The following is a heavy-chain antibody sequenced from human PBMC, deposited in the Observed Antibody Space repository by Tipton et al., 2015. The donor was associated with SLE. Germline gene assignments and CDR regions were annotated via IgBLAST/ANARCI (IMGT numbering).Heavy chain of an antibody. CDR1: GDSISSSAYY. CDR3: AGLQQLVGFDP. Sequence: TLSLTCTVSGDSISSSAYYWGWVRRPPGKGLEWIGTIFYSGITYYNPSLESRVTISVDTSKNQFSLKLSSVSAADTAVYYCAGLQQLVGFDPWGQGTLVTVSS. J-gene: IGHJ5*02. D-gene: IGHD6-13*01. V-gene: IGHV4-39*07. CDR2: IFYSGIT.